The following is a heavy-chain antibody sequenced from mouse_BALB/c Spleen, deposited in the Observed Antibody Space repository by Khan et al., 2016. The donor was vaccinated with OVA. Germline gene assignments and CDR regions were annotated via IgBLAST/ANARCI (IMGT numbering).Heavy chain of an antibody. V-gene: IGHV1-4*01. D-gene: IGHD2-14*01. CDR3: VRDGADHRNDGWFAY. CDR1: GYTFTSYT. Sequence: QVQLQQSGAELARPGASVKMSCKASGYTFTSYTIHWIKERPGQGLEWIGYINPSNGYTNYNQKFKDKATLTTDKSSTTAYLQLSSLTSDDSAVYNCVRDGADHRNDGWFAYWGQGTLVTVSA. J-gene: IGHJ3*01. CDR2: INPSNGYT.